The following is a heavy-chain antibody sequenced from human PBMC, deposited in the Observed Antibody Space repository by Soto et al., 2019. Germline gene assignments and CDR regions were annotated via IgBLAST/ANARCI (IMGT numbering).Heavy chain of an antibody. CDR2: IYHSGST. Sequence: SETLSLTCSVSGGSIISSNWWSVVRQPPGQGLEWIGEIYHSGSTNYNPSLKSRVTISVDKSKNQFSLKLSSVTAADTAVYYCARERCKGSGSYYHVHFSYWGKRTRVTVSS. CDR1: GGSIISSNW. J-gene: IGHJ4*02. D-gene: IGHD3-10*01. CDR3: ARERCKGSGSYYHVHFSY. V-gene: IGHV4-4*02.